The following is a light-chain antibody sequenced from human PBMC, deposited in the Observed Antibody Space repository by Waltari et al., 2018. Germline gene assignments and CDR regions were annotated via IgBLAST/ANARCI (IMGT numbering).Light chain of an antibody. Sequence: DIQMTQSPSTLSASVGDRVTITCRASQSISTSLAWYQQKKGKAPNLLIFEASTLQSGVPSRFSGSGSGTEFTLTISSLQPDECATYYCQQLNSHLFTFGPGTTVDIK. CDR1: QSISTS. CDR2: EAS. J-gene: IGKJ3*01. V-gene: IGKV1-5*03. CDR3: QQLNSHLFT.